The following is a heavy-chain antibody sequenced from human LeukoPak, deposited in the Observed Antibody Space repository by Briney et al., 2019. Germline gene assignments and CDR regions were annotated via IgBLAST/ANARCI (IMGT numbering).Heavy chain of an antibody. D-gene: IGHD6-19*01. CDR1: GGSISSYY. Sequence: SETLSLTCTVSGGSISSYYWSWVRQPPGKGLEWIGEIYHSGSTNYNPSLKSRVTISVDKSKNQFSLKLSSVTAADTAVYYCARDEYSSGRGYWGQGTLVTVSS. CDR2: IYHSGST. J-gene: IGHJ4*02. CDR3: ARDEYSSGRGY. V-gene: IGHV4-59*12.